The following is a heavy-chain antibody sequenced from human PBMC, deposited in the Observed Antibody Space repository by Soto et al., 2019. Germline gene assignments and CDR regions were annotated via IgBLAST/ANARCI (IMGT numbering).Heavy chain of an antibody. CDR1: GYTFTNYG. J-gene: IGHJ3*02. CDR2: ISPYNGKT. D-gene: IGHD2-15*01. Sequence: QAQLAQSGAEVKKPGASVNISCKASGYTFTNYGFIWVRQAPGHGLEWVGWISPYNGKTEYAQKFQGRVTMTRDKPTSTAYMELRSLRPDDTPVYSCARDIYGGNCCDAFDIWGQGTWSPSLQ. CDR3: ARDIYGGNCCDAFDI. V-gene: IGHV1-18*01.